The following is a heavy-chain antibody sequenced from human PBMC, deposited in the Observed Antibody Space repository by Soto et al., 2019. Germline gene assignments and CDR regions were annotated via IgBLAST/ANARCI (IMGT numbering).Heavy chain of an antibody. CDR2: ISYDGSNK. V-gene: IGHV3-30-3*01. Sequence: QVQLVESGGGVVQPGRSLRLSCAASGFTFSSYAMHWVRQAPGKGLEWVAVISYDGSNKYYADSVKGRFTISRDNSKNTLYLQMNSLRAEETAVYYCARGVLNCSGGSCYFLDYWGQGTLVTVSS. D-gene: IGHD2-15*01. CDR3: ARGVLNCSGGSCYFLDY. CDR1: GFTFSSYA. J-gene: IGHJ4*02.